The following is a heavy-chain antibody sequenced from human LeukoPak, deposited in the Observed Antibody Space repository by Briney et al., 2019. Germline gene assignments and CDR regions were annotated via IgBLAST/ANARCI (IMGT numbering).Heavy chain of an antibody. CDR1: GYSFTSYW. CDR3: ASPDYYDSSGYSPGVGY. V-gene: IGHV5-51*01. J-gene: IGHJ4*02. D-gene: IGHD3-22*01. CDR2: IYPGDSDT. Sequence: GESLQISCKGSGYSFTSYWIGWVRQLPGKGLEWMGIIYPGDSDTRYSPSFQGQVTISADKSISTAYLQWSSLEASDTAMYYCASPDYYDSSGYSPGVGYWGQGTLVTVSS.